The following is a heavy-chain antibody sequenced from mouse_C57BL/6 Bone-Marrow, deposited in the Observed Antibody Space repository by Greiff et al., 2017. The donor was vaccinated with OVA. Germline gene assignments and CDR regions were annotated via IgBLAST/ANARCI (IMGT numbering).Heavy chain of an antibody. CDR3: ARDPNWAGTMDY. V-gene: IGHV5-4*01. CDR2: ISDGGSYT. J-gene: IGHJ4*01. Sequence: EVKLMESGGGLVKPGGSLKLSCAASGFTFSSYAMSWVRQTPEKRLEWVATISDGGSYTYYPDNVKGRFTISRDNAKNNLYLQMSHLKSEDTAMYYCARDPNWAGTMDYWGQGTSVTVSS. CDR1: GFTFSSYA. D-gene: IGHD4-1*02.